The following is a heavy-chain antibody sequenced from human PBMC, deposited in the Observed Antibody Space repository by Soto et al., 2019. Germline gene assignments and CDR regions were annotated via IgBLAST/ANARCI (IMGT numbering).Heavy chain of an antibody. D-gene: IGHD1-1*01. CDR2: IYATGTT. CDR1: GGSISGFY. CDR3: VRDGTKTLRDWFDP. J-gene: IGHJ5*02. V-gene: IGHV4-4*07. Sequence: SETLSLTCTVSGGSISGFYWSWIRKSAGKGLEWIGRIYATGTTDYNPSLKSRVMMSVDTSKKQFSLKLRSVTAADTAVYYCVRDGTKTLRDWFDPWGQGISVSVSS.